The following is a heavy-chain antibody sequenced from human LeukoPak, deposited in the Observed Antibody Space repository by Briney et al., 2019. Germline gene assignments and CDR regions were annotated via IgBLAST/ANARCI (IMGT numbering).Heavy chain of an antibody. J-gene: IGHJ4*02. CDR1: GFTFSSYW. Sequence: GGSLRLSCAASGFTFSSYWMSWVRQAPGKGLEWVANIKQDGSEKYYVDSVKGRFTISRDNAKNSLYLQMNSLRAEDTAVYYCARDQQMAEYYFDYWGQGTLVTVSS. CDR3: ARDQQMAEYYFDY. V-gene: IGHV3-7*01. D-gene: IGHD5-24*01. CDR2: IKQDGSEK.